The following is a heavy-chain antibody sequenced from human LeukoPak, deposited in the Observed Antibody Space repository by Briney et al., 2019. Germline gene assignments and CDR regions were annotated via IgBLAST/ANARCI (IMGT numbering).Heavy chain of an antibody. CDR2: INPNSGGT. J-gene: IGHJ6*02. V-gene: IGHV1-2*06. D-gene: IGHD3-3*01. Sequence: ASVKVSCKASGYTFTGYYMHWVRQAPGQGLEWMGRINPNSGGTNYAQKFQGRVTMTRDTSISTAYMELSRLRSDDSAVCYCARGGGDFWSGYYPHYYYGLDVWGQGTTVTVSS. CDR1: GYTFTGYY. CDR3: ARGGGDFWSGYYPHYYYGLDV.